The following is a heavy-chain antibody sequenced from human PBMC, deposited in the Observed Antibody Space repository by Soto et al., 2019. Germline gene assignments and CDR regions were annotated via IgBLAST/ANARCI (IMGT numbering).Heavy chain of an antibody. V-gene: IGHV4-59*01. Sequence: SETLSLTCTVSGDSISSYYWSWIRQPPGNGLEWIGYIYYSGSTSYNPSLESRVTISVDTSENQFSLKLSSVTAADTAVYYCARLRRMTAITVSYYFDYWGQGTLVTVSS. D-gene: IGHD4-4*01. J-gene: IGHJ4*02. CDR1: GDSISSYY. CDR2: IYYSGST. CDR3: ARLRRMTAITVSYYFDY.